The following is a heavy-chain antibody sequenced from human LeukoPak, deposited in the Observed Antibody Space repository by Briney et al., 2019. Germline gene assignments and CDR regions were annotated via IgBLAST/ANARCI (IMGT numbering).Heavy chain of an antibody. V-gene: IGHV4-59*01. D-gene: IGHD4-17*01. CDR1: GGSFSGYY. CDR3: AREHGYGDYFDY. Sequence: SETLSLTCAVYGGSFSGYYWSWIRQPPGKGLEWIGYIYYSGSTNYNPSLKSRVTISVDTSKNQFSLKLSSVTAADTAVYYCAREHGYGDYFDYWGQGTLVTVSS. CDR2: IYYSGST. J-gene: IGHJ4*02.